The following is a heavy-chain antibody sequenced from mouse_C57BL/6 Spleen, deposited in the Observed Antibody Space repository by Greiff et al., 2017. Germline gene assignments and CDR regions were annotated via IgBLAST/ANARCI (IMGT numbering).Heavy chain of an antibody. CDR2: IDPETGGT. CDR3: TIDGYSAWFAY. D-gene: IGHD2-3*01. Sequence: VQLQQSGAELVRPGASVTLSCKASGYTFTDYEMHLVKQTPVHGLEWIGAIDPETGGTAYNQKFKGQAILTADKSSSTAYMELRSLTSEDSAVYYCTIDGYSAWFAYWGQGTLVTVSA. J-gene: IGHJ3*01. CDR1: GYTFTDYE. V-gene: IGHV1-15*01.